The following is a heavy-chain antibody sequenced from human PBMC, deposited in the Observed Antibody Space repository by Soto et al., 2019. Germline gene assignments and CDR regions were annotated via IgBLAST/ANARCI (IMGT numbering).Heavy chain of an antibody. CDR2: IYYSGST. CDR1: GGSISSYY. Sequence: PSATLSLTCTVSGGSISSYYWSWIRQPPGKGLEWIGYIYYSGSTNYNPSLKSRVTISVDTSKNQFSLKLSSVTAADTAVYYCARGFGYGDYYFDYWGQGTLVTVSS. D-gene: IGHD4-17*01. V-gene: IGHV4-59*01. J-gene: IGHJ4*02. CDR3: ARGFGYGDYYFDY.